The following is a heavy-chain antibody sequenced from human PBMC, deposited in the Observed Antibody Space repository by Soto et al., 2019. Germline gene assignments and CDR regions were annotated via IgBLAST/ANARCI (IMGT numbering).Heavy chain of an antibody. J-gene: IGHJ4*02. CDR1: GFTVRSKY. V-gene: IGHV3-23*01. CDR2: ISGSGGST. Sequence: TGGSLRLSCAASGFTVRSKYMTLVRQAPGKGLEWVSAISGSGGSTYYADSVKGRFTISRDNSKNTLYLQMNSLRAEDTAVYYCASFANWNDLYYFDYWGQGTLVTVSS. D-gene: IGHD1-1*01. CDR3: ASFANWNDLYYFDY.